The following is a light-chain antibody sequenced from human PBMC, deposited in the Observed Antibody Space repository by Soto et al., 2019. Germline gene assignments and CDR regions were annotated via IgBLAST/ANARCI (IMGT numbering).Light chain of an antibody. J-gene: IGLJ3*02. CDR1: SSDVGTYNY. Sequence: QSVLTQPASVSGSPGQSITISCTGTSSDVGTYNYVSWYQHHPGKAPKLMIYEVSNRPSGVSNRFSGSESGNTASLTISGLQAEDEAHYFCSSFTSSSTWVFGGGTKLTVL. V-gene: IGLV2-14*01. CDR3: SSFTSSSTWV. CDR2: EVS.